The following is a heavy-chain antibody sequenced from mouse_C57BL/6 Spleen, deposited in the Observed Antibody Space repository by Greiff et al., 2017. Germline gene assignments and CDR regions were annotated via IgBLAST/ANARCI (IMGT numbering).Heavy chain of an antibody. Sequence: QVQLKESGAELARPGASVKLSCKASGYTFTSYGISWVKQRTGQGLEWIGEIYPRSGNTYYNEKFKGKATLTADKSSSTAYMELRSLTSEDSAVYFCARDPSITTVVATNAMDYWGQGTSVTVSS. CDR1: GYTFTSYG. D-gene: IGHD1-1*01. CDR3: ARDPSITTVVATNAMDY. J-gene: IGHJ4*01. V-gene: IGHV1-81*01. CDR2: IYPRSGNT.